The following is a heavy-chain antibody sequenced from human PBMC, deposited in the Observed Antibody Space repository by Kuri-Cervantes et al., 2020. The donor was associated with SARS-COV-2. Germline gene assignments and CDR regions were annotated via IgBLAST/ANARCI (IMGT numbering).Heavy chain of an antibody. CDR3: ASWSV. Sequence: ETLSLTCAASGFTFSSYSMNWVRQAPGKGLEWVSSISSSSSYIYYADSVKGRFTISRDNAKNSLYLQMNSLRAEDTAVYYCASWSVWGKGTAVTVSS. V-gene: IGHV3-21*01. D-gene: IGHD2-8*02. J-gene: IGHJ6*04. CDR2: ISSSSSYI. CDR1: GFTFSSYS.